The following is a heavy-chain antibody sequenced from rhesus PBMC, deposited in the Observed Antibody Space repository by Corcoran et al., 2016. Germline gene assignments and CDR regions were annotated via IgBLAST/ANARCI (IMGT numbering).Heavy chain of an antibody. V-gene: IGHV4-127*01. Sequence: QVQLQESGPGLVKPSEPLSLTCAVSGYSISSGYGWGWIRQPPGKGLEWIGQIYGGSGSTDYNPSRKSRVTGSKDTSKNQFSLKLSAGTAADTAVYYCARASVDAVDYWGQGVLVTVSA. CDR2: IYGGSGST. CDR3: ARASVDAVDY. CDR1: GYSISSGYG. J-gene: IGHJ4*01. D-gene: IGHD2-15*01.